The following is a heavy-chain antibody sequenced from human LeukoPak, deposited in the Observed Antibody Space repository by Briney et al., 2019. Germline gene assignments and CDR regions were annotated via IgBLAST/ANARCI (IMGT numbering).Heavy chain of an antibody. J-gene: IGHJ6*03. CDR3: ARSLSGTVTLNYYYYMDV. Sequence: PSETLSLTCAVSGGSISSNNWWNWVRQPPGKGLEWIGSIYHSGSSYYNPSLKSRVTISVDTSKNQFSLKLSSVTAADTAVYYCARSLSGTVTLNYYYYMDVWGKGTTVTVSS. D-gene: IGHD4-17*01. CDR2: IYHSGSS. CDR1: GGSISSNNW. V-gene: IGHV4-4*02.